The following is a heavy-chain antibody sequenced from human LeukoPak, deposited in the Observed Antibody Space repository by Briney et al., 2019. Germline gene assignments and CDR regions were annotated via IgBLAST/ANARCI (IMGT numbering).Heavy chain of an antibody. CDR1: GFTFSDYY. CDR3: ARDLYYYDSSGYLPTGY. V-gene: IGHV3-11*01. J-gene: IGHJ4*02. Sequence: GGSLRLSCAASGFTFSDYYMSWLRQAPGNGVEWVSYISSSGSTIYYADSVKGRFTISRDNAKNSLYLQMNSLRAEDTAVYYCARDLYYYDSSGYLPTGYWGQGTLVTVSS. CDR2: ISSSGSTI. D-gene: IGHD3-22*01.